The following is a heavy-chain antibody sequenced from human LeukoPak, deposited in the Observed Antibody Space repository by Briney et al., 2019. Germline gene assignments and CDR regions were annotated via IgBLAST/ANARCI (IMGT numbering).Heavy chain of an antibody. D-gene: IGHD4-17*01. CDR1: GFTFSSYW. Sequence: PGGSLRLSCAASGFTFSSYWMHWVRQAPGKGLEWVSGINWNGGSTGHADSVKGRFTISRDNAKNSLYLQMNSLRAEDTALYYCARDRIRATVSYMDVWGKGTTVTVSS. CDR2: INWNGGST. J-gene: IGHJ6*03. V-gene: IGHV3-20*04. CDR3: ARDRIRATVSYMDV.